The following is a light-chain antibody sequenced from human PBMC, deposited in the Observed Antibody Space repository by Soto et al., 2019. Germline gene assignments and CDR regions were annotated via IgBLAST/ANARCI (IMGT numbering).Light chain of an antibody. CDR3: QYYDSSPGFT. CDR1: QSVDSSF. J-gene: IGKJ3*01. CDR2: AAS. Sequence: EVVLSQSPGTLSLSTEERATLSCRASQSVDSSFLGWYQQKPGQSPRLLIYAASSRATGVPDRFSASGSGTEFTLTITRLEPEDFAVYYCQYYDSSPGFTSGPGTKAAIK. V-gene: IGKV3-20*01.